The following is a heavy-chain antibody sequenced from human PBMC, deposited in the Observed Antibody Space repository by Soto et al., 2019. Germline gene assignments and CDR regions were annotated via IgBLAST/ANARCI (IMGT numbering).Heavy chain of an antibody. V-gene: IGHV3-11*01. CDR3: ARCNGLLWFGELLCYFDY. Sequence: GGSLRLSCAASGFTFSDYYMSWIRQAPGKGLEWVSYISSSGSTIYYADSVKGRFTISRDNAKNSLYLQMNSLRAEDTAVYYCARCNGLLWFGELLCYFDYWGQGTLVTVSS. J-gene: IGHJ4*02. D-gene: IGHD3-10*01. CDR2: ISSSGSTI. CDR1: GFTFSDYY.